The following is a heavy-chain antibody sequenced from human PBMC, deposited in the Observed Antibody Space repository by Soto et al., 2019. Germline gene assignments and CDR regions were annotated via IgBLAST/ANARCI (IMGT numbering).Heavy chain of an antibody. J-gene: IGHJ6*02. CDR1: GGTFSSYA. D-gene: IGHD1-26*01. CDR2: IIPIFGTA. CDR3: AGPIRARGSGSYYGMDV. Sequence: QMQLVQSGAEVKKPGSSVKVSCKASGGTFSSYAISWVRQAPGQGLEWMGGIIPIFGTANYAQKFQGRVTITADESTSTAYMELSSLRSEDTAVYYCAGPIRARGSGSYYGMDVWGQGTTVTVSS. V-gene: IGHV1-69*01.